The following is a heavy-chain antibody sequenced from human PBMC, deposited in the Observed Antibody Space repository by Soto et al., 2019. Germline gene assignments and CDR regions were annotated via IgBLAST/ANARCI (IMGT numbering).Heavy chain of an antibody. CDR1: GFTFGNYW. J-gene: IGHJ5*02. CDR2: MKQDGSQR. CDR3: ARGFSSSPNWFDP. V-gene: IGHV3-7*03. Sequence: GGSLTLSCVASGFTFGNYWMSWVRQAPGKGLEWVANMKQDGSQRYYVDSVKGRFTISRDNAMNSLYLQMNSLRAEDTAMYYCARGFSSSPNWFDPWGQGTLVTVSS. D-gene: IGHD6-6*01.